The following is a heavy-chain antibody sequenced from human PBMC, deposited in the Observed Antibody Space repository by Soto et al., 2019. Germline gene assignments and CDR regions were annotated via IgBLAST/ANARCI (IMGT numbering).Heavy chain of an antibody. CDR2: IWHDGSIK. Sequence: QVQLVESGGGVVQPGRSLKLACVASGFSFSTYGMHWVRQAPGKGLEWLAVIWHDGSIKYYADSVRGRFTISRDNSEYTLFLQIDGLRIEDTVLYYCARAVGPFDYWGQGTLVTV. CDR1: GFSFSTYG. J-gene: IGHJ4*02. CDR3: ARAVGPFDY. V-gene: IGHV3-33*01. D-gene: IGHD1-26*01.